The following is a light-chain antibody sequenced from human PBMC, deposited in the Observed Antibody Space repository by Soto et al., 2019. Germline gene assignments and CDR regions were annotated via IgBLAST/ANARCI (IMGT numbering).Light chain of an antibody. CDR2: EVS. J-gene: IGLJ2*01. CDR1: SSDVGGYNY. V-gene: IGLV2-8*01. Sequence: QSALTQPPSASGSPGQSVTISCTGASSDVGGYNYVSWYQHHPGKAPKLMIYEVSKRPSGVPDRFSGSKSGNTASLTVSGLHAEDEADYYCSSYGGSNNLVFGGGTKLTVL. CDR3: SSYGGSNNLV.